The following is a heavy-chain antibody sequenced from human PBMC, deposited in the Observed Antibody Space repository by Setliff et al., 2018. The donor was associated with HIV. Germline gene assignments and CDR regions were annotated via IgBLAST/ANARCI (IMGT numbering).Heavy chain of an antibody. V-gene: IGHV4-4*07. CDR2: IDSSGTT. CDR3: ARDRHSSGLGSYGP. J-gene: IGHJ5*02. CDR1: GGSFGVYR. D-gene: IGHD3-10*01. Sequence: SETLSLTCTISGGSFGVYRWSWIRQSAGRGLEWIGRIDSSGTTDHKPSLKGRVAISVDTSRNQFSLRVTSVTAADTAVYFCARDRHSSGLGSYGPWGPGILVTVS.